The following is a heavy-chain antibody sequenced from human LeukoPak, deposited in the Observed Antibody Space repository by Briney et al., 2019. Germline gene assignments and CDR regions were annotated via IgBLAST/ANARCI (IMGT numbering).Heavy chain of an antibody. CDR3: VRDGRGYCGSTSCRPFDS. CDR1: GFTFSSYA. J-gene: IGHJ4*02. Sequence: GGSLRLSCAASGFTFSSYAMHWVRQAPGKGLEPVSYISGSGSSLSYADSVRGRFTISRDNAKNSLFLQMNSLRVEDTAIYYCVRDGRGYCGSTSCRPFDSWGRGTLVTVSS. D-gene: IGHD2-2*01. V-gene: IGHV3-48*03. CDR2: ISGSGSSL.